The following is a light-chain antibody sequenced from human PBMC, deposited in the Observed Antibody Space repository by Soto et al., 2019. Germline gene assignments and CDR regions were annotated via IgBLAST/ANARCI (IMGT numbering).Light chain of an antibody. CDR1: QGIRNF. Sequence: DIQMTQSPTSLSASVGDRVTITCRASQGIRNFVAWYQQKPGKAPKLLIYAASTLQSGVPSRFSGSGSGTNFPLPTNARRPEDFEIFSCKKYSSSPFFGPGTKGEIK. V-gene: IGKV1-27*01. J-gene: IGKJ3*01. CDR2: AAS. CDR3: KKYSSSPF.